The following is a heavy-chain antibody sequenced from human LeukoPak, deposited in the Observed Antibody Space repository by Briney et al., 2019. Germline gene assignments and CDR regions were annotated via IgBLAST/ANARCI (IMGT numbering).Heavy chain of an antibody. Sequence: GGSLRLSCAASGSTFSSYDMHWVRQATGKGLEWVSAIGTAGDPYYPGSVKGRFTISRENAKNSLYLQMNSLRAGDTAVYYCARGEYYCSGSYYLFDYWGQGTLVTVSS. V-gene: IGHV3-13*05. D-gene: IGHD3-10*01. CDR3: ARGEYYCSGSYYLFDY. CDR2: IGTAGDP. J-gene: IGHJ4*02. CDR1: GSTFSSYD.